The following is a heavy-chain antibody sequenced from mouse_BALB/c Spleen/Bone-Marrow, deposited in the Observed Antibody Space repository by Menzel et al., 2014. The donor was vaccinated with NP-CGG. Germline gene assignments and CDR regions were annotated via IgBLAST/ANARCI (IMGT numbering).Heavy chain of an antibody. CDR1: GFTFNNYG. D-gene: IGHD2-4*01. CDR2: ISGGGSYT. Sequence: DVHLVESGGGLVKSGGSLKLSCAASGFTFNNYGMSWARQTPEKRLEWVATISGGGSYTFYPDSVKGRFTISRDNAKNDLYLQLSSLRSEDTALYYCARHAYYDQTEVSFVYWGQGTLVTVSA. J-gene: IGHJ3*01. V-gene: IGHV5-9-2*01. CDR3: ARHAYYDQTEVSFVY.